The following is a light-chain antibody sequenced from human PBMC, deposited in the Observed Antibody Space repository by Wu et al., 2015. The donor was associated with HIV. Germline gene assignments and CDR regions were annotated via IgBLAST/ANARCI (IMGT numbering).Light chain of an antibody. CDR1: HEIGSS. J-gene: IGKJ2*01. V-gene: IGKV1-12*01. CDR3: NKDTRFPQT. Sequence: DIQMTQSPSSVSASVGDSVIITCRASHEIGSSLAWYQQKPRQAPKLLIYSASRIEDGVPLRFTGTGSGTDFTLTINSLRSEDFATYFCNKDTRFPQTFGQGT. CDR2: SAS.